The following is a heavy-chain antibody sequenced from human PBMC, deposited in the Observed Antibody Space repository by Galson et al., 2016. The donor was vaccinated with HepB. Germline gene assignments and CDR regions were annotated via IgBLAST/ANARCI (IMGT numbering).Heavy chain of an antibody. CDR3: AKLEGGLTYYGMDV. J-gene: IGHJ6*01. CDR2: IRHSGGRT. Sequence: SLRLSCAASGFTFSSHAMTWVRQAPGKGLEWVSGIRHSGGRTYYAASVNGRFTISRDNSKNNLYLQMNSLRAEDTAVYYCAKLEGGLTYYGMDVWGNGTTVTVSS. CDR1: GFTFSSHA. D-gene: IGHD2-15*01. V-gene: IGHV3-23*01.